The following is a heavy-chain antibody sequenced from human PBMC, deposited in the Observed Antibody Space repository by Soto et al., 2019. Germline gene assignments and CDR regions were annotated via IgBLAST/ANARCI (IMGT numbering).Heavy chain of an antibody. D-gene: IGHD2-15*01. CDR3: AKGGRGYCSGGSCYRYPFDY. J-gene: IGHJ4*02. CDR2: ISAGGSRT. V-gene: IGHV3-23*01. CDR1: GFTFSSYA. Sequence: EVQLLESGGGLVQPGGSLRLSCAASGFTFSSYAMSWVRQAPGKGLEWVSGISAGGSRTYYADSVKGRFTISRDNSKNTLYLQMNSLRAEDTALYYCAKGGRGYCSGGSCYRYPFDYWGQGTLVTVSS.